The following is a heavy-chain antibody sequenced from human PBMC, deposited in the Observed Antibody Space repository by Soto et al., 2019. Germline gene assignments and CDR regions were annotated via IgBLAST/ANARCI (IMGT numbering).Heavy chain of an antibody. V-gene: IGHV4-30-4*01. Sequence: NPSETLSLTCTVSGGSISSGDYYWSWIRQPPGKGLEWIGYIYYSGSTYYNPSLKSRVTISVDTSKNQFSLKLSSVTAADTAVYYCARDIHDSSGYYLGLGGFDYWGQGTLVTVSS. CDR2: IYYSGST. D-gene: IGHD3-22*01. CDR3: ARDIHDSSGYYLGLGGFDY. J-gene: IGHJ4*02. CDR1: GGSISSGDYY.